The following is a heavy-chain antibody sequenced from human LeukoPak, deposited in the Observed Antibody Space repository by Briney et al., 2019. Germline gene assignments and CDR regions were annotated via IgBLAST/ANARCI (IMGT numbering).Heavy chain of an antibody. CDR1: GFTFSSYS. D-gene: IGHD3-10*01. Sequence: GGSLRLSCAASGFTFSSYSMNWVRQAPGMGLEWVSSISSSSSYIYYADSVKGRFTISRDNAKNSLYLQMNSLRAEDTAAYYCARSGHVGSSDYWGQGTLVTVSS. CDR2: ISSSSSYI. CDR3: ARSGHVGSSDY. J-gene: IGHJ4*02. V-gene: IGHV3-21*01.